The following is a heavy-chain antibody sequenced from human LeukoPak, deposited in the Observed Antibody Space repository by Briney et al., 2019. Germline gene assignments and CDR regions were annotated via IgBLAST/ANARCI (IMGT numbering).Heavy chain of an antibody. J-gene: IGHJ6*04. V-gene: IGHV4-34*01. Sequence: SETLSLTCAVYGGSFSGYYWSWIRQPPGKGLEWIGEINHSGSTNYNPSLKSRVTISVDTSKNQFSLKLSSVTAADTVVYYCARGTLYGSGRRYYGMDVWGKGTTVTVSS. CDR2: INHSGST. CDR1: GGSFSGYY. CDR3: ARGTLYGSGRRYYGMDV. D-gene: IGHD3-10*01.